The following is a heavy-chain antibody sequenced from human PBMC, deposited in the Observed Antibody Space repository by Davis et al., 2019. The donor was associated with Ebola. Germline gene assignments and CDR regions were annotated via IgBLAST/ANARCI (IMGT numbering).Heavy chain of an antibody. CDR3: ARVPTILGYCSGGSCYSDWFDP. Sequence: ASVKVSCKASGYTFTGYYMHWVRQAPGQGLEWMGRINPNSGGTNYAQKFQGRVTMTRDTSISTAYMELSRLRSDDTAVYYCARVPTILGYCSGGSCYSDWFDPWGQGTLVTVSS. V-gene: IGHV1-2*06. CDR1: GYTFTGYY. D-gene: IGHD2-15*01. J-gene: IGHJ5*02. CDR2: INPNSGGT.